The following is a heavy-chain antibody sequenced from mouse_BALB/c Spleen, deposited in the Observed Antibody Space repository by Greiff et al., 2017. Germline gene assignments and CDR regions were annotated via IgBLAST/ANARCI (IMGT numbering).Heavy chain of an antibody. Sequence: VHVKQSGTVLARPGASVKMSCKASGYTFTSYWMHWVKQRPGQGLEWIGAIYPGNSDTSYNQKFKGKAKLTAVTSTSTAYMELSSLTNEDSAVYYCTQSHYYYGSSYWYFDVWGAGTTVTVSS. V-gene: IGHV1-5*01. CDR2: IYPGNSDT. CDR1: GYTFTSYW. J-gene: IGHJ1*01. D-gene: IGHD1-1*01. CDR3: TQSHYYYGSSYWYFDV.